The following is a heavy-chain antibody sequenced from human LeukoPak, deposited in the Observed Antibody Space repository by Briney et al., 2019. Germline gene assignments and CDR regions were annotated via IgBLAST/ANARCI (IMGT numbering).Heavy chain of an antibody. Sequence: GGSLRLSCAASGFTFSGYWMSWVRQAPGKGLEWVANIKQDGSEKYYVDSVKGRFTISRDNAKNSLYLQMNSLRAEDTAVYYCARDGYNPASDYWGQGTLVTVSS. CDR3: ARDGYNPASDY. J-gene: IGHJ4*02. D-gene: IGHD5-24*01. CDR1: GFTFSGYW. CDR2: IKQDGSEK. V-gene: IGHV3-7*01.